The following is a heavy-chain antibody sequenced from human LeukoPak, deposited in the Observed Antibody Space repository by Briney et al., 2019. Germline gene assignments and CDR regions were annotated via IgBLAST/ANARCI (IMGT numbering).Heavy chain of an antibody. CDR3: ARARNDYDSNGFSLLDY. CDR1: GISFSSHG. Sequence: GGSLRLSCAASGISFSSHGMHWVRQAPGKGLEWVAVIWYDGSNIYYADSVKGRFTISRDNSKNALYLQMNSLRAEDTALYYCARARNDYDSNGFSLLDYWGQGTLVTVSS. D-gene: IGHD3-22*01. CDR2: IWYDGSNI. J-gene: IGHJ4*02. V-gene: IGHV3-33*01.